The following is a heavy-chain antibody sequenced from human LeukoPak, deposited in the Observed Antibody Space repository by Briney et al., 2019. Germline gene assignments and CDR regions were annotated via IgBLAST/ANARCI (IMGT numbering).Heavy chain of an antibody. CDR2: LYSGGST. CDR1: GFSVSTNY. Sequence: GGSLRLSCEGSGFSVSTNYMNWVRQAPGKGLEWVSILYSGGSTYYADSVKGRFAVSRDSSKNTLYLHMNSLRAEDTAVYYCARVGDHYHWYLDVWGRGTLVTASS. J-gene: IGHJ2*01. D-gene: IGHD3-10*01. V-gene: IGHV3-53*01. CDR3: ARVGDHYHWYLDV.